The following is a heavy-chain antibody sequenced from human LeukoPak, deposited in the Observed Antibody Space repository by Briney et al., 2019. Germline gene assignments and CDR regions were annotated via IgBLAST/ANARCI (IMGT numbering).Heavy chain of an antibody. V-gene: IGHV4-39*07. D-gene: IGHD6-13*01. CDR3: ARVGAAAGTNWFDP. CDR2: IYYSGST. J-gene: IGHJ5*02. CDR1: GGSISSSSYY. Sequence: SETLSLTCTVSGGSISSSSYYWGWIRQPPGKGLEWIGNIYYSGSTYYNPSLKSRVTISVDTSKNQFSLKLSSVTAADTAVYYCARVGAAAGTNWFDPWGQGTLVTVSS.